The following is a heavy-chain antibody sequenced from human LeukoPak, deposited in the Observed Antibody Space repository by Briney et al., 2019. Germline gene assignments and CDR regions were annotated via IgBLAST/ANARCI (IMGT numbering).Heavy chain of an antibody. V-gene: IGHV1-2*02. CDR2: INPNSGGT. J-gene: IGHJ4*02. D-gene: IGHD4-23*01. Sequence: ASVKVSCKASGYTFTGYYMHWVRQSPGQGLEWMGWINPNSGGTNYAQKFQGRVTMTRDTSISTAYMELSRLRSDDTAVYYCARDPFRDYGGNSGWGQGTLVTVSS. CDR3: ARDPFRDYGGNSG. CDR1: GYTFTGYY.